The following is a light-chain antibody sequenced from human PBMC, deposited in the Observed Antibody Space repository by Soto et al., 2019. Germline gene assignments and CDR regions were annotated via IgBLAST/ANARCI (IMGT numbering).Light chain of an antibody. CDR1: SSDVGAYNY. V-gene: IGLV2-14*01. Sequence: QSVLTQPASVSGSPGQSITISCTGTSSDVGAYNYVSWFQQHPGKAPTLIISEVSNRPSGVSNRFSGSKSGNAASLTISGLQAEDEADCFCFSFTTDWTHVFGTVTKVTVL. CDR2: EVS. CDR3: FSFTTDWTHV. J-gene: IGLJ1*01.